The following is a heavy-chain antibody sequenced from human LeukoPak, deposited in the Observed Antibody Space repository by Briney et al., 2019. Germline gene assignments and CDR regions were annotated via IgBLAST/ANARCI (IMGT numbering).Heavy chain of an antibody. CDR1: GGSISSGGYS. D-gene: IGHD1-26*01. Sequence: PSETLSLTCAVSGGSISSGGYSWSWIRQPPGKGLEWIAEINHRENTSFNPSLKSRVTISVDTSRNQISLKLRSVTAADTAVYYCARLSPQSERLGGDVFDIWGQGTMVTVSS. V-gene: IGHV4-30-2*01. CDR3: ARLSPQSERLGGDVFDI. CDR2: INHRENT. J-gene: IGHJ3*02.